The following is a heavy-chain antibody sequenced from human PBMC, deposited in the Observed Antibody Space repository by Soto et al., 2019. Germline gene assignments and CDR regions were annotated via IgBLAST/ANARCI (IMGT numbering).Heavy chain of an antibody. D-gene: IGHD1-26*01. CDR1: GGSLSSYY. Sequence: QVQLQESGPGLGKPSEALSLTRTVSGGSLSSYYWGWIRQPPGKGLEWIGYIYYSGSTNYNPSLKSRVTISVDTSKKQFSLKLSSVTAADTAVYYCARGHSGSYRTGEGYYYGMDVWGQGTTVTVSS. CDR3: ARGHSGSYRTGEGYYYGMDV. V-gene: IGHV4-59*01. J-gene: IGHJ6*02. CDR2: IYYSGST.